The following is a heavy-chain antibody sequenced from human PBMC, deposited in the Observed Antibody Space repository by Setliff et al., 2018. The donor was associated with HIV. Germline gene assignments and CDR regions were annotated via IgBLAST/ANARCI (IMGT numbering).Heavy chain of an antibody. CDR2: INPNSGGT. D-gene: IGHD1-1*01. J-gene: IGHJ4*02. Sequence: ASVKVSCKASGYTFTGYYMHWVRQAPGQGLEWMGRINPNSGGTNYAQRFRGRVTMTRYTSISTVYMELSGLTSDDTAVYFCARQLSNSLDHWGQGTPVTVSS. V-gene: IGHV1-2*06. CDR1: GYTFTGYY. CDR3: ARQLSNSLDH.